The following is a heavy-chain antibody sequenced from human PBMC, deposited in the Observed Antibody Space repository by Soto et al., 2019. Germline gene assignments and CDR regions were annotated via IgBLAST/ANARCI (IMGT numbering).Heavy chain of an antibody. V-gene: IGHV1-18*01. J-gene: IGHJ5*02. CDR2: ISAYNGNT. D-gene: IGHD2-2*01. CDR1: GYTFTSYG. CDR3: ARDPRLNIVVVPAAMRNWFDP. Sequence: ASVKVSCKASGYTFTSYGISWVRQAPGQGHERLGWISAYNGNTNYAQKLQGRVTMTTDTSTSTAYMELRSLRSDDTAVYYCARDPRLNIVVVPAAMRNWFDPWGQGTLVTVS.